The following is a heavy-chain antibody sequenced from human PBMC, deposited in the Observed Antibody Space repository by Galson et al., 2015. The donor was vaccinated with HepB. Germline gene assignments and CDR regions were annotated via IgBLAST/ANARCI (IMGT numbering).Heavy chain of an antibody. CDR1: GFTFSSYG. J-gene: IGHJ4*02. CDR2: LWYGGNNK. CDR3: ARGEVGLDWSGNFLDY. D-gene: IGHD3-3*01. Sequence: SLRLSCAASGFTFSSYGMHWVRQAPGKGLEWVAVLWYGGNNKYYADSVKGRFTISRDNSKSTLYLQMNSLRAEDTAVYYCARGEVGLDWSGNFLDYWGQGTLVTVSS. V-gene: IGHV3-33*01.